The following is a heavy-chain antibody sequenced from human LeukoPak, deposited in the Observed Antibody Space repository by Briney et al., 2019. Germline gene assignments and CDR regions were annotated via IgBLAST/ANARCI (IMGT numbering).Heavy chain of an antibody. CDR2: ITSSSSYI. V-gene: IGHV3-21*01. J-gene: IGHJ4*02. Sequence: GGSLRLSCEVSGFTFSNYSMNWVRQAPGKGLEWVSSITSSSSYINYADSLKGRLTISRDNAKSSLYLQMNSLRAEDTAVYHCAREKYGDAAIDYWGQGTLVTVSS. D-gene: IGHD4-17*01. CDR1: GFTFSNYS. CDR3: AREKYGDAAIDY.